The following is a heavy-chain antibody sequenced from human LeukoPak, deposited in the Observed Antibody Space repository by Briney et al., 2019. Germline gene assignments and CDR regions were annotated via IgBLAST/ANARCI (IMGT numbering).Heavy chain of an antibody. J-gene: IGHJ4*02. Sequence: SETLSLTCAVYGGSFSGYYWSWIRQPPGKGLEWIGEINHSGSTNYNPSLKSRVTISVDTSKNQFSLKLSSVTAADTAVYYCAGITIFGVVIKDYWGQGTPVTASS. CDR1: GGSFSGYY. V-gene: IGHV4-34*01. D-gene: IGHD3-3*01. CDR3: AGITIFGVVIKDY. CDR2: INHSGST.